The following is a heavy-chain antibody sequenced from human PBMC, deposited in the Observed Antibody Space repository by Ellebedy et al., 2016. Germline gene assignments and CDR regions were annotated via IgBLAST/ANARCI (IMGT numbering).Heavy chain of an antibody. V-gene: IGHV4-30-4*01. D-gene: IGHD6-13*01. CDR3: ARDPFRSSYDL. CDR1: GVSMNSGDYY. CDR2: IYYSGNT. Sequence: SETLSLTXTVSGVSMNSGDYYWSWIRQPPGKGLEWIGYIYYSGNTHNNPSLRSRVVISVDRSKNQFSLKLSFVAAADTAVYYCARDPFRSSYDLWGQGTLVTVSS. J-gene: IGHJ5*02.